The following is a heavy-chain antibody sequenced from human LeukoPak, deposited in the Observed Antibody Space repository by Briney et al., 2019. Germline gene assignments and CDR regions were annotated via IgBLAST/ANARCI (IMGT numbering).Heavy chain of an antibody. J-gene: IGHJ5*02. V-gene: IGHV1-46*01. CDR3: ARDQLEMATNTNWFDP. D-gene: IGHD5-24*01. CDR2: INPSGGST. CDR1: GYSLTNYY. Sequence: ASVKVSCKAFGYSLTNYYVHWVRQAPGQGLEWMGEINPSGGSTSYAQKFQGRITVTRDTYTNTVYMDLSSLRSEDTAVYYCARDQLEMATNTNWFDPWGQGTLVTVSS.